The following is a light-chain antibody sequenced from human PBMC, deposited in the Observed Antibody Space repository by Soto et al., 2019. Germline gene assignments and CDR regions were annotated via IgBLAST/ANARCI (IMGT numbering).Light chain of an antibody. J-gene: IGLJ1*01. CDR2: EVS. Sequence: QSALTQPPPASGSPGQSVTISCTGTSSDVGGYNYVSWYQQHPGKAPKLMIYEVSKRPSGVPDRFSGSKSGNTASLTVSGLQAEDEADYYCSSYVGSNNFVFGTGTKLTVL. CDR1: SSDVGGYNY. V-gene: IGLV2-8*01. CDR3: SSYVGSNNFV.